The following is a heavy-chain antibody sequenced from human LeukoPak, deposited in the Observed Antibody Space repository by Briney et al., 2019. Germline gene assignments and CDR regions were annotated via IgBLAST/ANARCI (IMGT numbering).Heavy chain of an antibody. V-gene: IGHV4-61*02. J-gene: IGHJ5*02. CDR2: IYTSGST. D-gene: IGHD3-10*01. Sequence: SETLSLTCTVSGGSISSGSYYWSWIRQPAGKGLIRIGRIYTSGSTNYNPSLKSRVTISVDTSKNQFSLKLSSVTAADTAVYYCARQSYYYGSGSYVSWFDPWGQGTLVTVSS. CDR1: GGSISSGSYY. CDR3: ARQSYYYGSGSYVSWFDP.